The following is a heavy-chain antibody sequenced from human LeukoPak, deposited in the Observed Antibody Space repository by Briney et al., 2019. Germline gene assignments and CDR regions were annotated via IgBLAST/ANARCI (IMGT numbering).Heavy chain of an antibody. Sequence: SETLSLTCTVSGGSISSYYWSWIWQPPGKGLEWIGYIHYSGSTNYNPSLKSRVTISVDTSKNQFSLKLSSVTAADTAVYYCARQQWLVQDAFDIWGQGTMVTVSS. CDR1: GGSISSYY. CDR3: ARQQWLVQDAFDI. CDR2: IHYSGST. J-gene: IGHJ3*02. V-gene: IGHV4-59*08. D-gene: IGHD6-19*01.